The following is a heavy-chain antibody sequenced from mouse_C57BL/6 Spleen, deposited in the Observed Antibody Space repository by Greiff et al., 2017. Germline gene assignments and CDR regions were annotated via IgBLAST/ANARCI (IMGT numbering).Heavy chain of an antibody. D-gene: IGHD1-1*01. V-gene: IGHV1-53*01. CDR3: ARTTTVVAKYFDY. Sequence: QVQLQQPGTELVKPGASVKLSCKASGYTFTSYWMHWVKQRPGQGLEWIGNINPSNGGTNYNEKFKSKATLTVDKSSSTAYMQLSCLTSEDSAVYYCARTTTVVAKYFDYWGQGTTLTVSS. CDR1: GYTFTSYW. J-gene: IGHJ2*01. CDR2: INPSNGGT.